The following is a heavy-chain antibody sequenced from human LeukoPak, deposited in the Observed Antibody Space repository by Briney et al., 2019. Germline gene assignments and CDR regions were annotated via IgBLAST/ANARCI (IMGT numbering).Heavy chain of an antibody. J-gene: IGHJ6*02. V-gene: IGHV3-64*04. CDR2: ITNNGGNT. CDR3: ARLYGDYGTYYYYYGMDV. Sequence: GGSLRLSCSASGFTFSSYTIHWVRQAPGKGLEFVSAITNNGGNTYYADSVKGRFTISRDNSKNTLYLQMNSLRAEDTAVYYCARLYGDYGTYYYYYGMDVWGQGTTVTVSS. CDR1: GFTFSSYT. D-gene: IGHD4-17*01.